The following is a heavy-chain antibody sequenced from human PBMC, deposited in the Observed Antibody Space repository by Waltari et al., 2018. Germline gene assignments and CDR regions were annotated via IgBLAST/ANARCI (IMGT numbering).Heavy chain of an antibody. CDR2: INSDGSST. V-gene: IGHV3-74*01. J-gene: IGHJ2*01. CDR1: GFTFSSYW. D-gene: IGHD2-2*01. Sequence: EVQLVESGGGLVQPGGSLRLSCAASGFTFSSYWMHWVRQAPGKGLVWVSRINSDGSSTSYADSVKGRFTISRDNAKNTLYLQMNSLRAEDTAVYYCAVKYQLLSDWYFDLWGRGTLVTVSS. CDR3: AVKYQLLSDWYFDL.